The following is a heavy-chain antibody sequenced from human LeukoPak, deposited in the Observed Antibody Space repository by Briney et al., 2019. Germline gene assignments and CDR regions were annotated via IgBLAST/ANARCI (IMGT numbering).Heavy chain of an antibody. D-gene: IGHD4-17*01. V-gene: IGHV3-30-3*01. J-gene: IGHJ4*02. CDR3: ARAYSTVTVTDY. CDR2: ISYDGSNK. Sequence: PGGSLRLSCAASGFTFSSYAMHWVRQAPGKGLEWVAVISYDGSNKYYADSVKGRFTISRDNSKNTLYLQMNSLRAEDTAVYYCARAYSTVTVTDYWGQGTLVTVSS. CDR1: GFTFSSYA.